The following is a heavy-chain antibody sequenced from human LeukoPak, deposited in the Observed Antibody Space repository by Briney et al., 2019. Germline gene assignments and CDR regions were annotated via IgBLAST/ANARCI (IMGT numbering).Heavy chain of an antibody. CDR1: GGSISSYY. CDR2: IYYSGST. V-gene: IGHV4-59*08. CDR3: ARHLYCDRSGPFNY. D-gene: IGHD3-22*01. Sequence: SETLSLTCTVSGGSISSYYWSWIRQPPGKGLEWIGYIYYSGSTNYNPSLKSRVTISVDTSKNQFSLKLSSVTAADTAVYYCARHLYCDRSGPFNYWGQGTLVTVSS. J-gene: IGHJ4*02.